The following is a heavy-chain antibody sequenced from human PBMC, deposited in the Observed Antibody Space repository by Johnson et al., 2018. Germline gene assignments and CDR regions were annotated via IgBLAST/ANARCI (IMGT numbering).Heavy chain of an antibody. D-gene: IGHD5-24*01. J-gene: IGHJ4*02. CDR3: ARGGGRWLQPDY. Sequence: QVQLVESGGGVVQPGRSLRLSCVASGFTFSRFAMHWVRQAPGKGLEWVAVISYDGRNKYYPDSVKGRFTISRDNSRNTLYLQMNSLRNDDTAVYYCARGGGRWLQPDYWGQGTLVTVSS. CDR1: GFTFSRFA. CDR2: ISYDGRNK. V-gene: IGHV3-30*03.